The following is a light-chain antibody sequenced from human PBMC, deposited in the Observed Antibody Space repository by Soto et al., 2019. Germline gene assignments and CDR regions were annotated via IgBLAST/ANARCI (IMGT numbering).Light chain of an antibody. CDR2: KAP. Sequence: DIQMTQSPSPLSGSLVDRVTITCRASQTISSWLAWYQQKPGKAPKLLIYKAPTLKSGVPSRFSGSGSGTELTLTISSLQPDDLATYYCQHYNSYSEAFGKGTKVDIK. CDR3: QHYNSYSEA. V-gene: IGKV1-5*03. CDR1: QTISSW. J-gene: IGKJ1*01.